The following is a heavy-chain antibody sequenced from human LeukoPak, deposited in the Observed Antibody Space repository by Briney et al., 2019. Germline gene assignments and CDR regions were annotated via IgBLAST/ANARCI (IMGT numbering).Heavy chain of an antibody. J-gene: IGHJ4*02. D-gene: IGHD6-19*01. CDR3: ARGQPYIAVAGTFDY. V-gene: IGHV3-30*04. CDR1: GSTFSSYA. CDR2: ISYDGSNK. Sequence: GGSLRLSCAASGSTFSSYAMHWVRQAPGKGLEWVAVISYDGSNKYYADSVKGRFTISRDNSKNTLYLQMNSLRAEDTAVYYCARGQPYIAVAGTFDYWGQGTLVAVSS.